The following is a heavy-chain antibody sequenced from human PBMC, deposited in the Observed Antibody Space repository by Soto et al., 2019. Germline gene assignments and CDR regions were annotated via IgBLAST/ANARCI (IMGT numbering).Heavy chain of an antibody. CDR2: INHSGST. J-gene: IGHJ6*03. Sequence: SETLSLTCAVYGGSFSGYYWSWIRQPPGKGLEWIGEINHSGSTNYNPSLKSRVTISVDTPKNQFSLKLSSVTAADTAVYYCARSMAVAALGDYYYMDVWGKGTTVTVSS. CDR1: GGSFSGYY. D-gene: IGHD6-19*01. CDR3: ARSMAVAALGDYYYMDV. V-gene: IGHV4-34*01.